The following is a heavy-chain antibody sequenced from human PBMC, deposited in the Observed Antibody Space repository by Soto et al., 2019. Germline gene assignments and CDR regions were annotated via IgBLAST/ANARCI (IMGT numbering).Heavy chain of an antibody. CDR2: INAGNGHT. J-gene: IGHJ5*02. Sequence: ASVKVSCKASGYTFINYAIHWVRQAPGQSLEWMGWINAGNGHTKYSQKFQGRVTITRDTSTTTAYMELSSLRSEDTAVFYCVRGEGWYYDFWSGKNWFDPWGQGTLVTVSS. D-gene: IGHD3-3*01. V-gene: IGHV1-3*01. CDR3: VRGEGWYYDFWSGKNWFDP. CDR1: GYTFINYA.